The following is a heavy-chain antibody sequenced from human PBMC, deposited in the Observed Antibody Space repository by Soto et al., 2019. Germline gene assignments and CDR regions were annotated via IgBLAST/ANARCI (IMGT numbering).Heavy chain of an antibody. V-gene: IGHV3-23*01. D-gene: IGHD6-13*01. Sequence: EVQLLESGGGLVQPGGSLRLSCAASGFTFSSYAMSWVRQAPGKGLEWVSAISGSGGSTYYADSVKGRFTISRDNYKNTLYLQMNSLRAEDTAVYYCAKVSEQQLVRYYFDYWGQGTLVTVSS. CDR3: AKVSEQQLVRYYFDY. CDR2: ISGSGGST. CDR1: GFTFSSYA. J-gene: IGHJ4*02.